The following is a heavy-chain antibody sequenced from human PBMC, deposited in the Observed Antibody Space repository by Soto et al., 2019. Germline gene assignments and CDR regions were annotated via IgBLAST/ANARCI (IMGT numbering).Heavy chain of an antibody. CDR2: LSFGGGT. Sequence: QLQLQESGPGLVKPSETLSLCCTVSGGSINNSHYYWGWIRQPPGKVLEWIGSLSFGGGTYSKPSHKSRVTISVDTSQNQFFLRLNLVTAADTAVYYCASIRGWGTVRYYFDYWGQGTLVTVSS. J-gene: IGHJ4*02. CDR3: ASIRGWGTVRYYFDY. V-gene: IGHV4-39*01. D-gene: IGHD3-16*01. CDR1: GGSINNSHYY.